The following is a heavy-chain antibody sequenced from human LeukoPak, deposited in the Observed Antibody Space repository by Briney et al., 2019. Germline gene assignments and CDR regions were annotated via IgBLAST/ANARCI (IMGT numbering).Heavy chain of an antibody. Sequence: GSLRLSCAASGFTFSSYIMNWVRQAPGKGLEWVSSISSSSGDTNYADSVKGRFTISRDNAKNSLFLQVNSLRAEDTAVYYCARGGGAQSRNFDSWGQGTLVTVSS. V-gene: IGHV3-21*01. J-gene: IGHJ4*02. CDR2: ISSSSGDT. D-gene: IGHD1-14*01. CDR1: GFTFSSYI. CDR3: ARGGGAQSRNFDS.